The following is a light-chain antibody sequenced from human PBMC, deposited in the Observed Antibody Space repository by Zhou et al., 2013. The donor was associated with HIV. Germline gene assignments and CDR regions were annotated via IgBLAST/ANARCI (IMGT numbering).Light chain of an antibody. CDR1: ETITSD. V-gene: IGKV3-15*01. CDR3: QQYNQWPQS. Sequence: EVVMTQSPASLSVSPGQRVTLSCRASETITSDLAWYQLKPGQAPRLLIYGASTRASDVPGRFSGSGSGTEFTLTISNVEAEDFARLFCQQYNQWPQSFGRGPSWRSN. CDR2: GAS. J-gene: IGKJ2*03.